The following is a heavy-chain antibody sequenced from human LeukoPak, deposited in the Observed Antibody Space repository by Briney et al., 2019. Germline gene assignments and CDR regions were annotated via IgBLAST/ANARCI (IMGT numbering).Heavy chain of an antibody. D-gene: IGHD6-19*01. CDR1: GFSFSSYC. CDR3: ARSSYPYYFDY. Sequence: QPGGSLRLSCGASGFSFSSYCMHWVRQAPGKGLMWVSRVNNDGSSTTYADSVEGRFTISRDNARNTLYLQMNSLRAEDTAVYYCARSSYPYYFDYWGQGTLVTVSS. CDR2: VNNDGSST. V-gene: IGHV3-74*01. J-gene: IGHJ4*02.